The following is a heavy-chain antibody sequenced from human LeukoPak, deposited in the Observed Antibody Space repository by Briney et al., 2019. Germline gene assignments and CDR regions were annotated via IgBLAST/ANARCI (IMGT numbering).Heavy chain of an antibody. Sequence: GGSLRLSCAASGFTFSNYAMSWVRQAPGKGLEWVSGISGSGGSTYYADSVKGRFTISRDNSKNTLYLQMNSLRAEDTAVYYCVSGDYGNYWGQGTLVTVSS. CDR3: VSGDYGNY. J-gene: IGHJ4*02. V-gene: IGHV3-23*01. D-gene: IGHD4-17*01. CDR2: ISGSGGST. CDR1: GFTFSNYA.